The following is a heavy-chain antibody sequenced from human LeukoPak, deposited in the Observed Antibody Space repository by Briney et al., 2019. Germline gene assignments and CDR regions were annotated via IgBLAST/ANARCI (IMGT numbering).Heavy chain of an antibody. Sequence: GGSLRLSCAASGFTFSSYSMNWVRQAPGKGLEWVSSISSSSSYIYYADSVKGRFTISRDNAKNSLYLQMNSLRAEDTAVYYCARDPDPRRTFGRLDYWGQGTLVTVSS. V-gene: IGHV3-21*01. CDR2: ISSSSSYI. CDR1: GFTFSSYS. CDR3: ARDPDPRRTFGRLDY. J-gene: IGHJ4*02. D-gene: IGHD3/OR15-3a*01.